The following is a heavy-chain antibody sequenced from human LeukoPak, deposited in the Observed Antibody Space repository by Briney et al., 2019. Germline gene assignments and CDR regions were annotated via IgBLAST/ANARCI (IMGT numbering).Heavy chain of an antibody. D-gene: IGHD1-26*01. CDR1: VFTFRSHD. CDR3: AGDRATSYFDY. V-gene: IGHV3-33*01. CDR2: IWYDGSNK. J-gene: IGHJ4*02. Sequence: PGASLRLSCAESVFTFRSHDMHWVRQAPGKGLEWVAFIWYDGSNKYYTDSVKGRFTISRDNSKNTLYLQMNSLRAEDTAVYYCAGDRATSYFDYWGQGALVTISS.